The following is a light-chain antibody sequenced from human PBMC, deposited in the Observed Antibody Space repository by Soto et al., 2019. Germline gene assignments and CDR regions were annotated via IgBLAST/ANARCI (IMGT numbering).Light chain of an antibody. J-gene: IGKJ4*01. V-gene: IGKV3-20*01. CDR1: QFVSSTY. CDR2: GAS. CDR3: QQYGISPFT. Sequence: EVVLTQSPGTLSLSPGARATLSCRASQFVSSTYLAWYQQRPGQAPRLLIYGASSRATGIPDRFSGGGSETDFTFTISRLESEDSAVYYCQQYGISPFTFGGGTKVEI.